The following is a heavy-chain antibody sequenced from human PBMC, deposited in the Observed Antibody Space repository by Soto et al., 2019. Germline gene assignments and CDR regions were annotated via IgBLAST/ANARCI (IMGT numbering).Heavy chain of an antibody. J-gene: IGHJ6*02. CDR2: ISYDGSNK. D-gene: IGHD3-10*01. V-gene: IGHV3-30-3*01. CDR1: GFTFSSYA. Sequence: QVQLVESGGGVVQPGRSLRLSCAASGFTFSSYAMHWVRQAPGKGLEWVAVISYDGSNKYYADSVKGRFTISRDNSKNTLYLQTNSLRAEDTAVYYCARDFPGIEGYGMDVWGQGTTVTVFS. CDR3: ARDFPGIEGYGMDV.